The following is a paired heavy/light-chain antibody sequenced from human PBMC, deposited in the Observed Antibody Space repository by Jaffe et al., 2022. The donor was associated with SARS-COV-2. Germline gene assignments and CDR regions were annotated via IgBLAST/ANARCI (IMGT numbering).Light chain of an antibody. J-gene: IGLJ2*01. CDR3: CSYAGSYTV. Sequence: QSALTQPRSVSGSPGQSVTISCTGTSSDVGGYNYVSWYQQHPGKAPKLMIYDVSKRPSGVPDRFSGSKSGNTASLTISGLQAEDEADYYCCSYAGSYTVFGGGTKLTVL. CDR1: SSDVGGYNY. V-gene: IGLV2-11*01. CDR2: DVS.
Heavy chain of an antibody. V-gene: IGHV4-34*01. D-gene: IGHD3-10*01. CDR2: INHSGST. CDR3: ARKFGRWFGEWYYYYYYMDV. Sequence: QVQLQQWGAGLLKPSETLSLTCAVYGGSFSGYYWSWIRQPPGKGLEWIGEINHSGSTNYNPSLKSRVTISVDTSKNQFSLKLSSVTAADTAVYYCARKFGRWFGEWYYYYYYMDVWGKGTTVTVSS. J-gene: IGHJ6*03. CDR1: GGSFSGYY.